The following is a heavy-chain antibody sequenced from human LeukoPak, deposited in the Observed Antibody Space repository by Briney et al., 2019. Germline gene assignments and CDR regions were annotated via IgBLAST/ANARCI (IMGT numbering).Heavy chain of an antibody. V-gene: IGHV1-18*01. Sequence: ASVKVSCKASGYTFTSYGISWVRQAPGQGLEWMGWISAYNGNTNYAQKLQGRVTMTTDTSMSAAYMELRSLRSDDTAVYYCAREYSGYDPAPIQYWFDPWGQGTLVTVSS. D-gene: IGHD5-12*01. CDR2: ISAYNGNT. CDR1: GYTFTSYG. CDR3: AREYSGYDPAPIQYWFDP. J-gene: IGHJ5*02.